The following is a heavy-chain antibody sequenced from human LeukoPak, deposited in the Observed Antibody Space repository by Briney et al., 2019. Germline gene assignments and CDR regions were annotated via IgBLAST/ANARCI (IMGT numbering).Heavy chain of an antibody. CDR2: IYYSGST. CDR3: ARHPYDSTGMGLDY. CDR1: GGSFSGYY. J-gene: IGHJ4*02. D-gene: IGHD3-22*01. Sequence: SETLSLTCAVYGGSFSGYYWSWIRQPPGKGLEWIGYIYYSGSTNYNPSLKSRVTISVDTSKNQFSLKLSSVTAADTAVYYCARHPYDSTGMGLDYWGQGTLVTVSS. V-gene: IGHV4-59*08.